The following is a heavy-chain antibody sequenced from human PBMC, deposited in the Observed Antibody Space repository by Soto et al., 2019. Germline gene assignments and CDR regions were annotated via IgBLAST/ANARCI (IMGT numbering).Heavy chain of an antibody. J-gene: IGHJ6*02. Sequence: GASVKVSCKASGYTFTGYYMHWVRQAPGQGLEWMGWINPNSGGTNYAQKFQGWVTMTRDTSISTAYMELSRLRSDDTAVYYCARDRPDYGSGSYPTPYGMDVWGQGTTVTVSS. CDR3: ARDRPDYGSGSYPTPYGMDV. V-gene: IGHV1-2*04. CDR2: INPNSGGT. CDR1: GYTFTGYY. D-gene: IGHD3-10*01.